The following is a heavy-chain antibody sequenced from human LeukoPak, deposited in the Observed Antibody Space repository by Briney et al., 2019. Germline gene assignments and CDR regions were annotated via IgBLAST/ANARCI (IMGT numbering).Heavy chain of an antibody. CDR2: MNPNSGNT. Sequence: ASVKVSCKASGYTFTNYNITWVRQATGQGLERLGWMNPNSGNTGSAQKFQGRVTMTSKTSINTAYMELSSLRSEDTAVYYCARDLHAGRSFDPWGQGTLVTVSS. CDR1: GYTFTNYN. D-gene: IGHD4-11*01. CDR3: ARDLHAGRSFDP. J-gene: IGHJ5*02. V-gene: IGHV1-8*01.